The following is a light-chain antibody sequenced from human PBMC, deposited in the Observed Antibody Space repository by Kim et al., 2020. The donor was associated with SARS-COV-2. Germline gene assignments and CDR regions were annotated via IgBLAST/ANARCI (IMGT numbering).Light chain of an antibody. CDR3: QQYSSYPRT. J-gene: IGKJ1*01. Sequence: ASVGDRVTIPCRASQDISSHLAWFQQKPGKAPQSLIYAASSLHSGAPSRFSGGGSGTDFTLTISRLPAEDSATYYCQQYSSYPRTFGQGTKVDIK. V-gene: IGKV1-16*01. CDR1: QDISSH. CDR2: AAS.